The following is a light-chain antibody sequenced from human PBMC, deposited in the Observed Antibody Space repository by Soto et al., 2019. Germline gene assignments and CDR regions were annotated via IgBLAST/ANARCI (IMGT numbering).Light chain of an antibody. Sequence: DIQMTQSPSSLSASVGDRVTITCRASQTISSYLNWYQKKPGKAPMLLIYGASSLQGGVPSRFSGSGSGTDFIFTISSLQPEDFATYYCQQSYSTPPTFGQGTKV. CDR2: GAS. V-gene: IGKV1-39*01. J-gene: IGKJ1*01. CDR3: QQSYSTPPT. CDR1: QTISSY.